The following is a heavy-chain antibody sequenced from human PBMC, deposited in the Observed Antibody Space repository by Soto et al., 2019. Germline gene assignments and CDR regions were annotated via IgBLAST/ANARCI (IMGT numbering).Heavy chain of an antibody. CDR1: GYTFTSYA. D-gene: IGHD1-26*01. Sequence: EASVKVSCKASGYTFTSYAMHWVRQAPGERLEWMGWINVGNGDTKYSQKFQGRVTIARDTSASTAYMELSSLRSEDTAVYYCASGDSGSYLSSFQHWGQGTLVTVSS. CDR2: INVGNGDT. CDR3: ASGDSGSYLSSFQH. V-gene: IGHV1-3*01. J-gene: IGHJ1*01.